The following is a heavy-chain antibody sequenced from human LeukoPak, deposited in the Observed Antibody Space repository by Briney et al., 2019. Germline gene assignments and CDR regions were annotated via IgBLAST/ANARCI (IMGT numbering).Heavy chain of an antibody. V-gene: IGHV3-30*03. CDR1: GFTFRSYG. CDR3: ARVGVPQYAFDI. Sequence: QPGRSLRVSCAASGFTFRSYGMHWVRQAPGKGLEWVAVISYDGSNKYYADSVKGRFTISRDNSNNTLYLQMNSLRAEDTAVYSCARVGVPQYAFDIWGQGTWVTVSS. J-gene: IGHJ3*02. D-gene: IGHD2-2*01. CDR2: ISYDGSNK.